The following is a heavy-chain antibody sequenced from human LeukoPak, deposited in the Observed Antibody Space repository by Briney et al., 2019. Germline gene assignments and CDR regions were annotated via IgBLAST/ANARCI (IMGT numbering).Heavy chain of an antibody. Sequence: PGGSLRLSCAASGFTFNTYAMSWVRQAPGKGLEWVSAISDSGGSAYYADSVKGRFAISRDNSKNTLYLQMNSLRAEDTAVYYCAKITMVRGVIHAFDIWGQGTMVTVSS. CDR2: ISDSGGSA. CDR1: GFTFNTYA. J-gene: IGHJ3*02. V-gene: IGHV3-23*01. D-gene: IGHD3-10*01. CDR3: AKITMVRGVIHAFDI.